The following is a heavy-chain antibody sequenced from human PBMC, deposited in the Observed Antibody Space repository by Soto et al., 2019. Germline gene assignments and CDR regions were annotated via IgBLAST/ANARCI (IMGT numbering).Heavy chain of an antibody. Sequence: ASVKVSRKASGYIFTNNDVSWVRQATGQGVEWMGWMNPGSGDTGYARKLQGRVAMTRHISIATAYMELSSLRADRTDIYYCERMASFDSLDLFDPGGQGTLVTVS. D-gene: IGHD2-21*01. V-gene: IGHV1-8*01. CDR3: ERMASFDSLDLFDP. CDR1: GYIFTNND. J-gene: IGHJ5*02. CDR2: MNPGSGDT.